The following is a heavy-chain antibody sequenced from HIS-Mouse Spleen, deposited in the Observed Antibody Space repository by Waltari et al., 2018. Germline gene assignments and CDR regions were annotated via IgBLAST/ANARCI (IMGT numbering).Heavy chain of an antibody. CDR1: GGSISSSSYS. J-gene: IGHJ4*02. CDR2: IYYSGRT. Sequence: QLQLHESGPGLVKPSETLSLTCTVSGGSISSSSYSWGWIRQPPGKGLEWIWSIYYSGRTYYNPSLKGRVTIAVDTSKNQFSLKLSSVTAADTAVYYCARDEQYYGSGRYWGQGTLVTVSS. CDR3: ARDEQYYGSGRY. V-gene: IGHV4-39*07. D-gene: IGHD3-10*01.